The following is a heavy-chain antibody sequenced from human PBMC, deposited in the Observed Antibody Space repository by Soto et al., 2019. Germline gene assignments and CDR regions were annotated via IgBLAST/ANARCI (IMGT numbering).Heavy chain of an antibody. CDR1: GGSISSGGYS. D-gene: IGHD4-17*01. CDR2: IYHSGST. V-gene: IGHV4-30-2*01. CDR3: ARDRSGEFDY. J-gene: IGHJ4*02. Sequence: SETLSLTCAVSGGSISSGGYSWSWIRQPPGKGLEWIGYIYHSGSTYYNPSLKSRVTISVDRSKNQFSLKLSSVTAADTAVYYCARDRSGEFDYWGQGTLVTVSS.